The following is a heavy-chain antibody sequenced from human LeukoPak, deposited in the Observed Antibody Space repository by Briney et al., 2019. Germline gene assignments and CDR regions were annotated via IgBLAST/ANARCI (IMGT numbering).Heavy chain of an antibody. CDR3: VREDYDEHYFDY. V-gene: IGHV3-30*04. CDR2: ISYDGSNK. J-gene: IGHJ4*02. Sequence: GRSLRLSCAASGFTFSHYAMHWVRQAPGEGLEWVAVISYDGSNKFHADSVKGRFTISRHNSKNTLYLEMNSLRPEDTAIYYCVREDYDEHYFDYWGQGTLVTVSS. D-gene: IGHD4-17*01. CDR1: GFTFSHYA.